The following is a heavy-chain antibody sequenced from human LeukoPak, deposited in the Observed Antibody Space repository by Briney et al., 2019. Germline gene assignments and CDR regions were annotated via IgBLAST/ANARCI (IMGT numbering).Heavy chain of an antibody. CDR2: IYSSGST. D-gene: IGHD1-26*01. CDR1: GGSFSGYY. CDR3: AKSGGYGLIDY. V-gene: IGHV4-34*01. J-gene: IGHJ4*02. Sequence: SETLSLTCAVYGGSFSGYYWSWIRQPPGKGLEWIGSIYSSGSTYYNASLQSRVTISIETSKNQISLRLNSVTAADTAIYYCAKSGGYGLIDYWGQGTLVTVSS.